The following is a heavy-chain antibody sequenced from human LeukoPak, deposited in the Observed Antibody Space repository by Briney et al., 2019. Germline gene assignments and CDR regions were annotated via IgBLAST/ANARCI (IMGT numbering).Heavy chain of an antibody. CDR2: ISWNSGSI. CDR3: AKDIGPGPGDAFDI. Sequence: GGSLRLSCAASGFTFSSYAISWVRQAPGKGLEWVSGISWNSGSIGYADSVKGRFTISRDNAKNSLYLQMNSLRAEDMALYYCAKDIGPGPGDAFDIWGQGTMVTVSS. CDR1: GFTFSSYA. J-gene: IGHJ3*02. V-gene: IGHV3-9*03.